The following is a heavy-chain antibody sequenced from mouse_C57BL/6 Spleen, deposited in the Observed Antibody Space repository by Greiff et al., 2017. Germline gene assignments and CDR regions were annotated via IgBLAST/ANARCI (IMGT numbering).Heavy chain of an antibody. CDR1: GFTFTSYS. J-gene: IGHJ2*01. D-gene: IGHD2-4*01. CDR3: AKESYDYYFDY. CDR2: INPSSGYT. Sequence: VQLLQSGAELVRPGASVKMSCTASGFTFTSYSMHWVKQRPGQGLEWIGYINPSSGYTKYTPKFKDTATLTADKSSSTAYMQLSSLTSEDSADYSCAKESYDYYFDYWGQGTTLTVSS. V-gene: IGHV1-4*01.